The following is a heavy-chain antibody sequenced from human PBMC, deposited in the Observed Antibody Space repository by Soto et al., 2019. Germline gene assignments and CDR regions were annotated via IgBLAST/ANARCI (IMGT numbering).Heavy chain of an antibody. CDR2: INPNSGGT. D-gene: IGHD2-15*01. CDR1: GYTFTGYY. J-gene: IGHJ4*02. V-gene: IGHV1-2*02. CDR3: ARDIDMDIVVEVAATAPGY. Sequence: ASVKVSCKASGYTFTGYYMHWVRQAPGQGLEWMGWINPNSGGTNYAQKLQGRVTMTRDPSISTAYMELSRLRSDDTAVYYCARDIDMDIVVEVAATAPGYWGQGTLVTVSS.